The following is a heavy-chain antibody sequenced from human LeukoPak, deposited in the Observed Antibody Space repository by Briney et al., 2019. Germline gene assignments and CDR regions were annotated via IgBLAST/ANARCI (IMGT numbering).Heavy chain of an antibody. V-gene: IGHV3-11*06. J-gene: IGHJ4*02. CDR3: ARDLLGYSYDAYYFDF. CDR1: GFNFSDYY. Sequence: GGSLRLSCAASGFNFSDYYMSWIRQAPGEGLQWVSYISGSGSHTNYADSVMGRFTISRDNAKNSLYLQMNSLRAEDTAVYYCARDLLGYSYDAYYFDFWGQGTLVTVSS. D-gene: IGHD5-18*01. CDR2: ISGSGSHT.